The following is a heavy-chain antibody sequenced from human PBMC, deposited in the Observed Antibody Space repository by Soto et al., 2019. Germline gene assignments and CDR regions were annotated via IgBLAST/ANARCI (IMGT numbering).Heavy chain of an antibody. J-gene: IGHJ4*02. Sequence: SETLSLTCAVSGGSISSGGYSWSWLRQPPGKGLEWIGYIFHSGSTYYNPSLKSRVTISVDTSKNQFSLKLSSVTAADTAVYYCARIDGYNLVGYWGQGTLATVSS. D-gene: IGHD5-12*01. CDR1: GGSISSGGYS. CDR2: IFHSGST. CDR3: ARIDGYNLVGY. V-gene: IGHV4-30-2*01.